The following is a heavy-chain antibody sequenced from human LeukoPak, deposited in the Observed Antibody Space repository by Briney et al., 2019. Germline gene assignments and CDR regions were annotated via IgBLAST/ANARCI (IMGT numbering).Heavy chain of an antibody. Sequence: ASVKVSCKASGGTFSSYAISWVRQAPGQGLEWMGTIIPILGIANYAQKFQGRVTITADKSTSTAYMELSSLRSEDTAVYYCASPPGIAVAGTGYWGQGTLVTVSS. CDR3: ASPPGIAVAGTGY. V-gene: IGHV1-69*04. CDR2: IIPILGIA. J-gene: IGHJ4*02. CDR1: GGTFSSYA. D-gene: IGHD6-19*01.